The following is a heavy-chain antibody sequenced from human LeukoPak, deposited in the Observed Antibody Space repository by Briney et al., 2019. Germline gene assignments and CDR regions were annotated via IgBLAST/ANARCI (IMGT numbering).Heavy chain of an antibody. J-gene: IGHJ6*03. CDR2: MNPDSGNT. D-gene: IGHD3-10*01. CDR1: GYTFTSYD. Sequence: ASVKVSCKASGYTFTSYDINWVRQATGQGLEWMGWMNPDSGNTGYAQKFQGRVTMTRNTSISTAYMELSSLRSEDTAVYYCARCNTMVRDRYYYYYYMDVWGKGTTVTISS. CDR3: ARCNTMVRDRYYYYYYMDV. V-gene: IGHV1-8*01.